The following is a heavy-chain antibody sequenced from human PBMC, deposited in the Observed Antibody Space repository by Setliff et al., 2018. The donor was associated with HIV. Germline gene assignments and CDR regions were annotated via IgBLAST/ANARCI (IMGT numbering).Heavy chain of an antibody. V-gene: IGHV1-18*01. CDR2: ISAYNGNT. CDR1: GGTFSSYA. CDR3: ARARLQGIVTAVGPRDNCLDP. D-gene: IGHD1-26*01. Sequence: VASVKVSCKASGGTFSSYAISWVRQAPGQGLEWMGWISAYNGNTDYAPRLLGRVTMTTDTSTSTAYMELRSLSSDDTAVYYCARARLQGIVTAVGPRDNCLDPWGQGTRVTVSS. J-gene: IGHJ5*02.